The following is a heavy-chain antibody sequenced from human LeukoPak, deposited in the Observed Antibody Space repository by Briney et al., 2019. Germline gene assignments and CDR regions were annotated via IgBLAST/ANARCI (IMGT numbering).Heavy chain of an antibody. CDR1: GFIFSGSV. D-gene: IGHD2-15*01. Sequence: GGSLRLSCAAPGFIFSGSVMHWVRQAPGKGLEWLAVMSYDGSNKYYGDSVKGRFTISRDNSENTLYLHMNSLRHDDTAVYYCAKDSGGSVLEDWGHGSLVIVSS. CDR2: MSYDGSNK. J-gene: IGHJ4*01. CDR3: AKDSGGSVLED. V-gene: IGHV3-30*18.